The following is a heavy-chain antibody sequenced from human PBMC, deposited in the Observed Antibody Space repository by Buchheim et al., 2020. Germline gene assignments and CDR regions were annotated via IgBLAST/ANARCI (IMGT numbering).Heavy chain of an antibody. J-gene: IGHJ4*02. CDR3: AKDRGSDHLFDS. D-gene: IGHD3-10*01. CDR2: ISYDESQT. CDR1: GVTFRTYG. Sequence: VESRGGVVQPGRSLRLSCAASGVTFRTYGMHWVRQAPGKGLEWVSVISYDESQTFYADSVKGRFSISRDNSNNILYLQMNSLRVEDTAVYFCAKDRGSDHLFDSWGQGTL. V-gene: IGHV3-30*18.